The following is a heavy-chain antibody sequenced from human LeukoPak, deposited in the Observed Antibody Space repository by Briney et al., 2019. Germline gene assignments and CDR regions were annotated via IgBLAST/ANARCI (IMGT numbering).Heavy chain of an antibody. CDR2: IYYSGST. CDR1: GGSIGNSNNYY. Sequence: SETLSLTCTVSGGSIGNSNNYYWSWIRQPPGKGLEWIGYIYYSGSTNYNPSLKSRVTISVDTSKNQFSLKLSSVTAADTAVYYCARASAGTSYYYYGMDVWGQGTTVTVSS. V-gene: IGHV4-61*01. J-gene: IGHJ6*02. D-gene: IGHD6-13*01. CDR3: ARASAGTSYYYYGMDV.